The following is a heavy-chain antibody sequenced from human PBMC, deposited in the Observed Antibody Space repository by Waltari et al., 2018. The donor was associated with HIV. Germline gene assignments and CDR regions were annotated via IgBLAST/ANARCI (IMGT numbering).Heavy chain of an antibody. CDR1: GGSISSYY. CDR2: IYTSGST. V-gene: IGHV4-4*07. Sequence: QVQLQESGPGLVKPSETLSLTCTVSGGSISSYYWSWIRQPAGKGLEWIGRIYTSGSTNYNPSRKSRVTMSVDTSKNQCSLKLSSVTAADTAVYYCAREGALAAAGTFDYWGQGTLVTVSS. J-gene: IGHJ4*02. CDR3: AREGALAAAGTFDY. D-gene: IGHD6-13*01.